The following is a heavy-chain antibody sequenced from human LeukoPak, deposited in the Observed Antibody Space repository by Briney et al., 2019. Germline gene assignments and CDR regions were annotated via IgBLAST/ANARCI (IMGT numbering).Heavy chain of an antibody. V-gene: IGHV7-4-1*02. CDR2: INTNTGNP. CDR1: GYTFTSYG. D-gene: IGHD3-16*02. Sequence: GASVKVSCKASGYTFTSYGISWVRQAPGQGLKWMGWINTNTGNPTYAQGFTGRFVFSLDTSVSTAYLQISSLKAEDTAVYYCARASYDYVWGSYRYAPDYWGQGTLVTVSS. J-gene: IGHJ4*02. CDR3: ARASYDYVWGSYRYAPDY.